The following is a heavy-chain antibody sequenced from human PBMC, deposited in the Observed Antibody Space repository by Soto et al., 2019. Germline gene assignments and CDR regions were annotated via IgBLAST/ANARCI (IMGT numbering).Heavy chain of an antibody. Sequence: ASVKVSCKASGYTFLDYDINWVRQAPGQGLEWMGWINPNSGGTNYAQKFQGWVTMTRDTSINTAYMELSRLRSDDTAVYYCARLRPSFDAFDIWGQGTMVTVSS. CDR1: GYTFLDYD. CDR2: INPNSGGT. D-gene: IGHD5-12*01. J-gene: IGHJ3*02. CDR3: ARLRPSFDAFDI. V-gene: IGHV1-2*04.